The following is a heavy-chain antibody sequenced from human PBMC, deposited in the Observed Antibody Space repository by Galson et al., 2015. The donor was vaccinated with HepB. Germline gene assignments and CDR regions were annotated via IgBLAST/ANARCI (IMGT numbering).Heavy chain of an antibody. CDR3: ARDGWQQLVLRGPVDY. D-gene: IGHD6-13*01. V-gene: IGHV7-4-1*02. CDR2: INTNTGNP. Sequence: SVKVSCKASGYTFTSYAMNWVRQAPGQGLEWMGWINTNTGNPTYAQGFTGRLVFSLDTSVSTAYLQISSLKAEDTAVYYCARDGWQQLVLRGPVDYWGQGTLVTVSS. CDR1: GYTFTSYA. J-gene: IGHJ4*02.